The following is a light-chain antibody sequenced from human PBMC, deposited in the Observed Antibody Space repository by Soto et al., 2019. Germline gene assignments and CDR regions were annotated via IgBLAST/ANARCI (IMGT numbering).Light chain of an antibody. CDR1: QTISSW. CDR2: DAS. CDR3: QQYDNLPYT. Sequence: DIQMTQSPSTLSGSVGDRVTITCRASQTISSWLAWYQQKPGKAPNLLIYDASNLETGVPSRFSGSGSGTDFTFTVSSLQPEDIATYYCQQYDNLPYTFGQGTKLEIK. V-gene: IGKV1-33*01. J-gene: IGKJ2*01.